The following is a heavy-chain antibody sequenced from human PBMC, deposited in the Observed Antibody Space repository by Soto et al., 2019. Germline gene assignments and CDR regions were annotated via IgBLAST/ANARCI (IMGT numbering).Heavy chain of an antibody. CDR3: ARGLVLWFGELLPDAFDI. J-gene: IGHJ3*02. CDR1: GFTFSSYA. D-gene: IGHD3-10*01. V-gene: IGHV3-30-3*01. CDR2: ISYDGSNK. Sequence: QVQLVESGGGVVQPGRSRRLSCAASGFTFSSYAMHWVRQAPGKGLEWVAVISYDGSNKYYADSVKGRFTISRDNSKNTLYLQMNSLRAEDTAVYYCARGLVLWFGELLPDAFDIWGQGTMVTVSS.